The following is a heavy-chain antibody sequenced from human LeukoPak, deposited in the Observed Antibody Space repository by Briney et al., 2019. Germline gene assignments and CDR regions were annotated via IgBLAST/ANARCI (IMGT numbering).Heavy chain of an antibody. V-gene: IGHV3-33*01. Sequence: GRSLRLSCAASGFIFSNYGMHWVRQAPGKGLEWVAVIWYDGSNRYYADSVKGRFTISRDNSENTLYLQMNSLRAEDTAVYYCVRAGALVIRECYFDYWGQGTLVTVSS. CDR2: IWYDGSNR. J-gene: IGHJ4*02. CDR1: GFIFSNYG. CDR3: VRAGALVIRECYFDY. D-gene: IGHD3-9*01.